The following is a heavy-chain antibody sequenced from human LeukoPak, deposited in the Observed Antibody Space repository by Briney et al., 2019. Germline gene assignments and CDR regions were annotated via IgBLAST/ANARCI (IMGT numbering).Heavy chain of an antibody. CDR3: ARAITTRGADY. V-gene: IGHV4-39*07. D-gene: IGHD1-1*01. CDR1: GGSISSSSYY. CDR2: IYHSGST. Sequence: SETLSLTCTVSGGSISSSSYYWGWIRQPPGKGLEWIGSIYHSGSTYYNPSLKSRVTISVDTSKNQFSLKLSSVTAADTAVYYCARAITTRGADYWGQGTLVTVSS. J-gene: IGHJ4*02.